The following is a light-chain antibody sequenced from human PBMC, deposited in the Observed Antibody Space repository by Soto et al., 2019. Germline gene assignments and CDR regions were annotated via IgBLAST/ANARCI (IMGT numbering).Light chain of an antibody. Sequence: IQMTQSPSSLSASVGDRFTVTCRASQGIGNDLAWYQQKPGKTPKLLIYTASRLHTGVPSRFSGSGSGTDFTLAITSLQPEDFATYYCLQDYDFGWTFGQGTKVDI. J-gene: IGKJ1*01. CDR2: TAS. CDR1: QGIGND. V-gene: IGKV1-6*01. CDR3: LQDYDFGWT.